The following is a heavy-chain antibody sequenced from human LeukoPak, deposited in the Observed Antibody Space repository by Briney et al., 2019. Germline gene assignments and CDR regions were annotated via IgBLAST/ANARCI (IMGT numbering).Heavy chain of an antibody. CDR2: ISVYNGNT. CDR3: ARDHIAVRPGHFDY. CDR1: GYTFTTYG. V-gene: IGHV1-18*01. D-gene: IGHD6-19*01. J-gene: IGHJ4*02. Sequence: ASMKDSCKASGYTFTTYGINWLRQAPGQGLEWMGWISVYNGNTKFAQKFQARVTMTTDTSTSTAYMELRSLRSDDTAVYYCARDHIAVRPGHFDYWGQGTLVPVSS.